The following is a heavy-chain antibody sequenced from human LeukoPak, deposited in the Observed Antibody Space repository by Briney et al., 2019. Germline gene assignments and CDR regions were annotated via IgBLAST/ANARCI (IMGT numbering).Heavy chain of an antibody. V-gene: IGHV4-34*01. D-gene: IGHD4-23*01. CDR1: GGSFSGYY. CDR2: INHSGST. J-gene: IGHJ3*02. CDR3: ARGGTNLVTTLVSAFDI. Sequence: SETLSLTCAVYGGSFSGYYWSWIRQPPGKGLEWIGEINHSGSTNYNPSLKSRVTISVDTSKNQFSLKLSSVTAADTAVYYCARGGTNLVTTLVSAFDIWGQGTMVTVSS.